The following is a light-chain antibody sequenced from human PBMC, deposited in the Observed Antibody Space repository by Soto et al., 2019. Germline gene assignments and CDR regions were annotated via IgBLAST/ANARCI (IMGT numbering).Light chain of an antibody. J-gene: IGLJ2*01. CDR1: SSDVGGYNY. Sequence: QSVLTQPASVSGSPGQSITVSCTGTSSDVGGYNYVSWYQQHPGKAPKLMIYAVSTRPSGVSYRFSGSKSGNTASLTISGLQAEDEADYYCSSYTSSSTLVFGGGTKLTVL. CDR3: SSYTSSSTLV. V-gene: IGLV2-14*01. CDR2: AVS.